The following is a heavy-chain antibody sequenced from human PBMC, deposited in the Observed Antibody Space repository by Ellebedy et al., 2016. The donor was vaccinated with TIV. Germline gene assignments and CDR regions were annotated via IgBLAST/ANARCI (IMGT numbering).Heavy chain of an antibody. J-gene: IGHJ4*02. D-gene: IGHD2-15*01. CDR1: GGSFSGYY. CDR3: ARGYCSGGSCYPPSTGTPYYFDY. Sequence: MPSETLSLTCAVYGGSFSGYYWSWIRQPPGKGLEWIGEINHSGSTNYNPSLQSRVTISVDTSKNQFSLKLSSVTAADTAVYYCARGYCSGGSCYPPSTGTPYYFDYWGQGTLVTVSS. CDR2: INHSGST. V-gene: IGHV4-34*01.